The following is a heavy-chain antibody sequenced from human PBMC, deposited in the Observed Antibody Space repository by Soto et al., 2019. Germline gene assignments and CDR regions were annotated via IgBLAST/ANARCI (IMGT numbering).Heavy chain of an antibody. J-gene: IGHJ4*02. CDR3: ATRAYGSDFDY. CDR2: ISGSGDSK. CDR1: GFTFSSYA. D-gene: IGHD3-10*01. Sequence: EVQLLESGGGLVQPGGSLRLSCAASGFTFSSYAMSWVRQAPGKGLEWVSVISGSGDSKYYADSVKGRFTISRDNSKNTLYLPMNSLRVEDTAVYCCATRAYGSDFDYWGQGTLVTVSS. V-gene: IGHV3-23*01.